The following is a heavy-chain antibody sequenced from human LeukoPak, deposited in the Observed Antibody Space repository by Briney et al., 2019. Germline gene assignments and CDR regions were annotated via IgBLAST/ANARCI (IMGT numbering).Heavy chain of an antibody. D-gene: IGHD3-22*01. CDR1: GFSFGKYR. CDR2: ISGSGGST. Sequence: GGSLRLSCVASGFSFGKYRMSWVRQAPGKGLEWVSAISGSGGSTYYADSVKGRFTISRDNSKNTLYLQMNSLRAEDTAVYYCAKTVLSGYYYGAFDIWGQGTMVTVSS. V-gene: IGHV3-23*01. J-gene: IGHJ3*02. CDR3: AKTVLSGYYYGAFDI.